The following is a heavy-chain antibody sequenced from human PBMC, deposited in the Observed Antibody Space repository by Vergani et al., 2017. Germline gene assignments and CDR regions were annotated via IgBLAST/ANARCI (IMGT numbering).Heavy chain of an antibody. J-gene: IGHJ1*01. CDR3: ARISGGSAPYLHY. CDR1: GFTFGDYY. D-gene: IGHD2-15*01. V-gene: IGHV3-7*01. CDR2: IKRDGTET. Sequence: EVQLLESGGGSAQPGESLRLSCAASGFTFGDYYMAWIRLAPGKGLDWVASIKRDGTETFYVDSVKGRFTISRDNAKTTLYLQMNSLRDEDRGVYYCARISGGSAPYLHYWGQGTLVTVAS.